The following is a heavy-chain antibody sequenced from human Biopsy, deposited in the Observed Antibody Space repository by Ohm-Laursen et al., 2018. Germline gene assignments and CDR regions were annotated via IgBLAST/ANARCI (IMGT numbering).Heavy chain of an antibody. CDR3: VREPKTGTAEAWYFDL. D-gene: IGHD3-9*01. J-gene: IGHJ2*01. CDR1: GASVKTSGYF. CDR2: ISYNERT. V-gene: IGHV4-31*03. Sequence: SETLSRTCYVSGASVKTSGYFWAWIRQRPGKGLEWIGYISYNERTHYNPSLTSRLAISFDTSNNRISLQLRSVSVADTAVYYCVREPKTGTAEAWYFDLWGRGSPVTVPS.